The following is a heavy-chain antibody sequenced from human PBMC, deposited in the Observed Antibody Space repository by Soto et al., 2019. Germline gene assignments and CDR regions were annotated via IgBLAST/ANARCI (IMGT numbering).Heavy chain of an antibody. CDR3: ARGRPRGVISNPSDH. CDR2: INHSGST. J-gene: IGHJ4*02. V-gene: IGHV4-34*01. D-gene: IGHD3-10*01. CDR1: GGSFSGYY. Sequence: SETLSLTCAVYGGSFSGYYWSWIRHPPGKGLEWIGEINHSGSTNYNPSLKSRVTISVDTSKNQFSLKLSSVTAADTAVYYCARGRPRGVISNPSDHWGQGTLVTVSS.